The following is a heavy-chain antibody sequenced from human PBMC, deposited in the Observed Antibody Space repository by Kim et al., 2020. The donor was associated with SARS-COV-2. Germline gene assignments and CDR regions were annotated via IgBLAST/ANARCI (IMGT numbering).Heavy chain of an antibody. V-gene: IGHV2-5*02. CDR1: GFSLSTSAVG. CDR2: IYWDGDE. J-gene: IGHJ4*02. D-gene: IGHD3-16*01. CDR3: AHFVITAAHLDY. Sequence: SGPTLVKPTQTLTLTCTFSGFSLSTSAVGVGWIRQPPGKALEWLALIYWDGDERYSPSLKTRLTISKDTSKNQVVLTMANMDPVDTATYYCAHFVITAAHLDYWGQGTLVTVSS.